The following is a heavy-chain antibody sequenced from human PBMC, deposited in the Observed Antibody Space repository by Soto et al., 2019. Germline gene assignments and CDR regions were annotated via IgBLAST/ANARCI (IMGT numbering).Heavy chain of an antibody. CDR1: GGSFSGYY. CDR3: ARGPTLYSSSWYPDNWFDP. J-gene: IGHJ5*02. Sequence: SETLSLTCAVYGGSFSGYYWSWIRQPPGKGLEWIGEINHSGSTNYNPSLKSRVTISVDTSKNQFSLKLSSVTAADTAVYYCARGPTLYSSSWYPDNWFDPWGQGTLVTVSS. V-gene: IGHV4-34*01. CDR2: INHSGST. D-gene: IGHD6-13*01.